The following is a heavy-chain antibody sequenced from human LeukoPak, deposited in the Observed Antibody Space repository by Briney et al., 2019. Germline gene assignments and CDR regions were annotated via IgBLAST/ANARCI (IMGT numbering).Heavy chain of an antibody. V-gene: IGHV3-33*01. Sequence: GGSLRLSCAASGFTFSSYGMHWVRQAPGKGLEWVAVIRYVGSNKYYADSVKGRFTISRDNSKNTLYLQMNSLRAEDTAVYYCARDWDYWGQGTLVTVSS. CDR2: IRYVGSNK. J-gene: IGHJ4*02. CDR3: ARDWDY. CDR1: GFTFSSYG.